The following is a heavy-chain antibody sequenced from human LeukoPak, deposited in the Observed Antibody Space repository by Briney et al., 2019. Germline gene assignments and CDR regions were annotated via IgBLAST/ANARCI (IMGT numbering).Heavy chain of an antibody. J-gene: IGHJ4*02. CDR1: GFTFSNYA. Sequence: GGSLRLSCAASGFTFSNYAMSWVRQAPGKGLEWVSAITGSGGNTCYADYVKGRFTISRDNSKNTVFLQMNSLRAEDTAVYYCAKWGDYDVLTGYYVSDYWGQGTLVTVSS. V-gene: IGHV3-23*01. CDR2: ITGSGGNT. CDR3: AKWGDYDVLTGYYVSDY. D-gene: IGHD3-9*01.